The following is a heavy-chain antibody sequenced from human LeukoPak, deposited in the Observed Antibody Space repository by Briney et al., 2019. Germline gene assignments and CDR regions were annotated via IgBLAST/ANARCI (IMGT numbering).Heavy chain of an antibody. J-gene: IGHJ4*02. CDR3: AGRTYYFDY. V-gene: IGHV3-23*01. CDR1: GFNFRNYG. CDR2: VSDDGDKK. D-gene: IGHD3-16*01. Sequence: PGGSLRLSCVASGFNFRNYGMNWVRQAPGKGLECVAAVSDDGDKKYYGDSVKGRFTVSRDNSKNTLYLQMSSLRAEDTAVYYCAGRTYYFDYWGQGTLVTVSS.